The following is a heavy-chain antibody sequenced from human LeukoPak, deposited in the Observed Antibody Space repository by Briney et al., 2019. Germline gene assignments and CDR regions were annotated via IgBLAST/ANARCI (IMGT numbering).Heavy chain of an antibody. CDR2: ISAYNGNT. CDR1: GYTFTSYG. V-gene: IGHV1-18*01. Sequence: ASVKVSCKASGYTFTSYGISWVRQAPGQGLEWMGWISAYNGNTNYAQKLQGRVTMTTDTSTSTAYMELRSLRSDDTAVYYCATSRNQFWSGYYRFDYWGQGTLVTVSS. J-gene: IGHJ4*02. D-gene: IGHD3-3*01. CDR3: ATSRNQFWSGYYRFDY.